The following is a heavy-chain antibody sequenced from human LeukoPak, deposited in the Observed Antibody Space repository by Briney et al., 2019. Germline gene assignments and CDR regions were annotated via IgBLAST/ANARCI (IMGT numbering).Heavy chain of an antibody. V-gene: IGHV4-34*01. CDR2: INHSGSSN. Sequence: SETLSLTCAVYGGSFSDYYWTWIRQPPGKGLEWIGEINHSGSSNNYNPSLKSRVTMSVDSSNNQFSLKLSSVTAADTAVYYCARVRTTVISFKNFYYGMDVWGQGTTVTVSS. CDR3: ARVRTTVISFKNFYYGMDV. J-gene: IGHJ6*02. CDR1: GGSFSDYY. D-gene: IGHD4-17*01.